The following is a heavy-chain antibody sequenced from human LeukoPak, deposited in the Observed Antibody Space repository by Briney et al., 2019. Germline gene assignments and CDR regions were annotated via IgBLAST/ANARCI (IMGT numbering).Heavy chain of an antibody. Sequence: SGTLSLTCTVSGGSVSSGSYYWSWIRQPPGKGLEWIGYIYYSGSTNYNPSLKSRVTISVDTSKNQFSLKLSSVTAADTAVYYCAITADYYYYGMDVWGQGTTVTVSS. V-gene: IGHV4-61*01. CDR2: IYYSGST. CDR1: GGSVSSGSYY. CDR3: AITADYYYYGMDV. J-gene: IGHJ6*02.